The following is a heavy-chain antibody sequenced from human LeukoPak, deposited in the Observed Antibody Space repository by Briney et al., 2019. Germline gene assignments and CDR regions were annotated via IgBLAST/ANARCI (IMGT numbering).Heavy chain of an antibody. D-gene: IGHD3-22*01. CDR2: MKSKTDGGTT. J-gene: IGHJ4*02. CDR3: TTDPGTLKYYDSSGYYYSFDY. CDR1: GFTFSTYS. Sequence: GGSLRLSCAASGFTFSTYSMNWVRQAPGKGLEWVGRMKSKTDGGTTGYAAPVKGRFTISRDDSKNTLYLQMNSLKTEDTAVYYCTTDPGTLKYYDSSGYYYSFDYWGQGTLVTVSS. V-gene: IGHV3-15*01.